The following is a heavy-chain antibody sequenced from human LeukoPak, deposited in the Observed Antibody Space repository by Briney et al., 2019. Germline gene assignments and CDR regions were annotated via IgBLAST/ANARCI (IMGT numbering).Heavy chain of an antibody. CDR1: GFTFSSYS. CDR2: ISSSSSYI. Sequence: SGGSLRLSCAASGFTFSSYSMNWVRQAPGKGLEWVSSISSSSSYIYYADSVKGRFTISRDNAKNSLYLQMNSLRAEDTAVYYCARVPSGYNAFDIWGQGTMVTVSS. J-gene: IGHJ3*02. V-gene: IGHV3-21*01. D-gene: IGHD3-22*01. CDR3: ARVPSGYNAFDI.